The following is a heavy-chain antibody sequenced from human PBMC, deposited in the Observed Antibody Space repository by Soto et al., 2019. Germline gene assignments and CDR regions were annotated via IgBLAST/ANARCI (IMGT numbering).Heavy chain of an antibody. J-gene: IGHJ4*02. CDR2: ISNTGGST. Sequence: GGSLRLSCAASGFTFNNHAMNWVRQAPGKGLEWVATISNTGGSTYYADSVKGRFTISRDNSKNTLYLQMNSLRVEDTAVYYCAKDRLAGNFDYWGQGTQVTVSS. V-gene: IGHV3-23*01. CDR1: GFTFNNHA. CDR3: AKDRLAGNFDY.